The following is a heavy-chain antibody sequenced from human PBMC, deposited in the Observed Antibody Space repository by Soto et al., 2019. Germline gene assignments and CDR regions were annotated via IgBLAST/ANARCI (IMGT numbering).Heavy chain of an antibody. Sequence: PSETLSLTCAVYGGSFSGYYWSWIRQPPGKGLEWIGEINHSGSTNYNPSLKSRVTISVDTSKNQFSLKLSSVTAADTAVYYCARGLAYSGYLKFEYWGQGTLVTVSS. V-gene: IGHV4-34*01. J-gene: IGHJ4*02. CDR2: INHSGST. CDR1: GGSFSGYY. CDR3: ARGLAYSGYLKFEY. D-gene: IGHD5-12*01.